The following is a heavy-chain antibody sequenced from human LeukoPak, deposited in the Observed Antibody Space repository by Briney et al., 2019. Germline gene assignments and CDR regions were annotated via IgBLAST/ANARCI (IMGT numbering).Heavy chain of an antibody. D-gene: IGHD4-11*01. Sequence: ASVKVSCTASGYTFTGYYIYWVRQAPGQGLEWMGWINPNSGDTYYAQKFQGWVTMTRDTSINTAYMELRRLKSDDTAVFYCARIDYSNFLGLGVWGQGTTVIVSS. J-gene: IGHJ6*02. CDR1: GYTFTGYY. CDR3: ARIDYSNFLGLGV. V-gene: IGHV1-2*04. CDR2: INPNSGDT.